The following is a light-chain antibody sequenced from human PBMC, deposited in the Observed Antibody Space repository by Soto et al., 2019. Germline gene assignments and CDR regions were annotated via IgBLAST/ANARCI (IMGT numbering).Light chain of an antibody. CDR3: TSYAGSSNGV. Sequence: QSALTQPPSASGSPGQSVTISCTGTGSDIGTYKYVSWYQQHPGQAPKLMIYEVSKRPSGVPDRFSGSKSGNTASLTVSGLQSEEEADYYCTSYAGSSNGVFGGGTKVTVL. CDR2: EVS. CDR1: GSDIGTYKY. J-gene: IGLJ3*02. V-gene: IGLV2-8*01.